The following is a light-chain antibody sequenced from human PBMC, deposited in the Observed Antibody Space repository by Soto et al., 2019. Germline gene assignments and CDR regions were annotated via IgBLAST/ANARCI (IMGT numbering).Light chain of an antibody. CDR3: QQLYIFPLT. CDR1: QGISSF. Sequence: DIHLTQSPSFLSASVGDRVTITCRASQGISSFLAWYQQKPGKAPNLLMYAASTLQSGVPSRFSGGESGTEYTRTISSLQPEDSATYYCQQLYIFPLTFGQGTRPEI. V-gene: IGKV1-9*01. J-gene: IGKJ5*01. CDR2: AAS.